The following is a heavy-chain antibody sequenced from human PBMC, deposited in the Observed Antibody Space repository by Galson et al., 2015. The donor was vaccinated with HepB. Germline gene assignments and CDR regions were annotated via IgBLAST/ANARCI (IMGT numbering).Heavy chain of an antibody. D-gene: IGHD4-17*01. V-gene: IGHV1-3*01. CDR1: GYTFTSYA. J-gene: IGHJ4*02. Sequence: SVKVSCKASGYTFTSYAMHWVRQAPGQRLEWMGWINAGNGNTKYSQKFQGRVTITRDTSASTAYMELGSLRSEDTAVYYCARANDCGDHGYFDYWGQGTLVTVSS. CDR2: INAGNGNT. CDR3: ARANDCGDHGYFDY.